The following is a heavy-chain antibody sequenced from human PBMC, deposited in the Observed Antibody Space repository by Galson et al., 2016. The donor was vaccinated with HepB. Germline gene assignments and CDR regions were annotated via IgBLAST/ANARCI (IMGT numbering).Heavy chain of an antibody. CDR1: GFTFSNYG. Sequence: SLRLSCAASGFTFSNYGMHWVRQAPGKGLEWVAVMSYDGNNKFYADSVRGRFTISRDISKNTLYPLMNSLRAEDTAVYYCANALKFFGSGSYVDYFYTMDVWGQGTTVTVSS. J-gene: IGHJ6*02. CDR3: ANALKFFGSGSYVDYFYTMDV. V-gene: IGHV3-30*18. CDR2: MSYDGNNK. D-gene: IGHD3-10*01.